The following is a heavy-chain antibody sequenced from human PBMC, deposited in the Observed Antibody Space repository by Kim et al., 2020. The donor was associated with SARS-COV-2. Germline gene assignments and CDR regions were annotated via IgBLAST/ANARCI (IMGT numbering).Heavy chain of an antibody. J-gene: IGHJ6*02. CDR2: IKSKTDGGTT. D-gene: IGHD3-10*01. CDR1: GFTFSNAW. Sequence: GGSLRLSCAASGFTFSNAWMSWVRQAPGKGLEWFGRIKSKTDGGTTDYAAPVKGRFTISRDDSKNTLYLQMNSLKSEDTAVYYCTTSKILLWFGELLSRNYYGLDVWGQGTTVTVSS. CDR3: TTSKILLWFGELLSRNYYGLDV. V-gene: IGHV3-15*01.